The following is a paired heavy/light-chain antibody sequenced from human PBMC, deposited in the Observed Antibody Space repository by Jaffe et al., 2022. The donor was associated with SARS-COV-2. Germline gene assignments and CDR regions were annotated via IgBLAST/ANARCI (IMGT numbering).Heavy chain of an antibody. CDR1: GFTFTTYS. V-gene: IGHV3-48*01. J-gene: IGHJ3*02. Sequence: EAQLVESGGALVQPGGSLRLSCAASGFTFTTYSMNWVRQAPGKGLEWVSYSSGDDTTKYYADSVKGRFTISRDNAKNSLYLQMHSLRAEDTAVYYCARERLTEGIDPFDIWGQGTMVTVSS. CDR2: SSGDDTTK. CDR3: ARERLTEGIDPFDI.
Light chain of an antibody. CDR1: QSISIW. CDR2: KAS. V-gene: IGKV1-5*03. CDR3: QEYNDYSWT. Sequence: DIQMTQSPSTLSASVGDRVTITCRASQSISIWLAWYQQKPGKAPKLLIYKASSLEGGVPSRFSGGGSGTEFTLTISSLQPDDFATYYCQEYNDYSWTFGQGTKVEIK. J-gene: IGKJ1*01.